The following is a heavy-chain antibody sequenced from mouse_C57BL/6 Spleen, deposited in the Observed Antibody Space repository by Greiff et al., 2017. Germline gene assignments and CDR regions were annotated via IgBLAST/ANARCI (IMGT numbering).Heavy chain of an antibody. V-gene: IGHV5-17*01. CDR1: GFTFSDYG. CDR2: ISSGSSTI. CDR3: AGGVDYDGAYYFDY. Sequence: EVMLVESGGGLVKPGGSLKLSCAASGFTFSDYGMHWVRQAPEKGLEWVAYISSGSSTIYYADTVKGRFTISRDNAKNTLFLQMTSLRSEDTAMYYCAGGVDYDGAYYFDYWGQGTTLTVSS. D-gene: IGHD2-4*01. J-gene: IGHJ2*01.